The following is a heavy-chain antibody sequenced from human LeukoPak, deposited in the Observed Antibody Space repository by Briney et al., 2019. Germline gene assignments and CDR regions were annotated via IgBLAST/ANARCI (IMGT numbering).Heavy chain of an antibody. D-gene: IGHD1-26*01. CDR2: IYYSGST. J-gene: IGHJ4*02. V-gene: IGHV4-39*07. CDR3: ARDAGGSYTAGLDY. CDR1: GGSISSSSYY. Sequence: PSETLSLTCTVSGGSISSSSYYWGWIRQPPGKGLEWIGSIYYSGSTYYNPSLKSRVTISVDTSKNQFSLKLSSVTAADTAVYYCARDAGGSYTAGLDYWGQGTLVTVSS.